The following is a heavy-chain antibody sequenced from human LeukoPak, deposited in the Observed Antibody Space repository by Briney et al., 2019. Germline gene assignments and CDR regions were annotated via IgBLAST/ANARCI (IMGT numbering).Heavy chain of an antibody. J-gene: IGHJ4*02. CDR2: IIFDGSNK. CDR1: GFTFSSYW. D-gene: IGHD6-13*01. Sequence: GGSLRLSCAASGFTFSSYWMSWVRQAPGKGLEWVAVIIFDGSNKYYADSVKGRFIISRDNSRNTLYLQMNSLGTEDTALYYCAQGSSSWPSLFDYWGQGTLVTVSS. CDR3: AQGSSSWPSLFDY. V-gene: IGHV3-30*18.